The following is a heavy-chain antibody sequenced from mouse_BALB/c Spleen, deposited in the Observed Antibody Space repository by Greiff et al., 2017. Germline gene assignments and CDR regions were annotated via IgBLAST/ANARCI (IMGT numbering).Heavy chain of an antibody. V-gene: IGHV5-17*02. CDR1: GFTFSSFG. Sequence: EVKVVESGGGLVQPGGSRKLSCAASGFTFSSFGMHWVRQAPEKGLEWVAYISSGSSTIYYADTVKGRFTISRDNPKNALLLQMTNLRSADTAMYYCARTYYGNYSDFYYAMDYWGQGTSVTVSA. D-gene: IGHD2-10*01. CDR3: ARTYYGNYSDFYYAMDY. J-gene: IGHJ4*01. CDR2: ISSGSSTI.